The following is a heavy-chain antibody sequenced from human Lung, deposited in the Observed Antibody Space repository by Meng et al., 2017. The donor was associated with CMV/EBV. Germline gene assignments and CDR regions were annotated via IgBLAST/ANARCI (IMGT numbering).Heavy chain of an antibody. V-gene: IGHV1-46*01. CDR3: ARAPWAYCTKTSCYGFDP. D-gene: IGHD2-2*01. CDR2: INPSGGST. CDR1: GYTFTNYY. J-gene: IGHJ5*02. Sequence: ASXXVSXKASGYTFTNYYMHWVRQAPGQGLVWMGIINPSGGSTNYAQKFQGRVTMTRDTSTSTVYMELSSLRSEDTAMYYCARAPWAYCTKTSCYGFDPWXQGTXVTVSS.